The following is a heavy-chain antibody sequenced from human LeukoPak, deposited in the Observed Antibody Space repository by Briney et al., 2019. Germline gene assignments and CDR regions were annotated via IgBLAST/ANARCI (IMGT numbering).Heavy chain of an antibody. CDR2: ISSSSTYI. Sequence: PGGSLRLSCVASGFIFSGYSMNWVRQAPGKGLEWVSSISSSSTYIYYADSLKGRFTISRDNAKNSLYLHMNSLRAEDTAVYYCARGTFCTSTRCPIGDHFDYWGQGTLVTVSS. J-gene: IGHJ4*02. CDR3: ARGTFCTSTRCPIGDHFDY. D-gene: IGHD2-2*01. CDR1: GFIFSGYS. V-gene: IGHV3-21*01.